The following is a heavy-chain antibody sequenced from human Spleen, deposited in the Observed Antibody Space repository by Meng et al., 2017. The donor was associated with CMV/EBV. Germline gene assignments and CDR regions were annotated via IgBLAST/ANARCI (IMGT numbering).Heavy chain of an antibody. J-gene: IGHJ4*02. CDR2: ISSSSTI. CDR3: AREAYDSSGYWIDY. V-gene: IGHV3-69-1*01. D-gene: IGHD3-22*01. Sequence: GGSLRLSCAGSGFTFSDYYMNWVRQAPGKGLEWVSSISSSSTIYYADSVKGRFTVSRDNAKNSLYLQMNSLRADDTAVYYCAREAYDSSGYWIDYWGQGALVTVSS. CDR1: GFTFSDYY.